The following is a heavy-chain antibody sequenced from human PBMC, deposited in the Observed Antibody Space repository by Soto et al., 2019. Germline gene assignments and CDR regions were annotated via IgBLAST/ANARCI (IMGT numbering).Heavy chain of an antibody. D-gene: IGHD5-12*01. V-gene: IGHV1-18*01. J-gene: IGHJ6*02. Sequence: QVQLVQSGAEVKKPGASVKVSCKASGYTFTRSGISWVRQAPGQGXEWMGRISTYNGDTNYAQTFQGRVTMTTDTSTSTVHLEVRSLRSDDTAVYYCAREVVAPYYYYGMDVWGQGTPVTVSS. CDR1: GYTFTRSG. CDR2: ISTYNGDT. CDR3: AREVVAPYYYYGMDV.